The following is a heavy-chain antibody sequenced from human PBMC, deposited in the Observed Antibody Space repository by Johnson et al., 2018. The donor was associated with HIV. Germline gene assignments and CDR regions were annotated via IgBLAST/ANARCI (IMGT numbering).Heavy chain of an antibody. CDR3: ARGGFRWEPEDDAFDI. Sequence: VQLVESGGGLVQPGGSLRLSCAASGFTFSSYAMHWVRQAPGKGLEWVGHIKSKSKTDGGTTAYAAPVKGRFTISRDNSKNTLYLQMNSLRTEDTAMFYCARGGFRWEPEDDAFDIWGQGTMVTVSS. J-gene: IGHJ3*02. V-gene: IGHV3-15*01. CDR1: GFTFSSYA. CDR2: IKSKSKTDGGTT. D-gene: IGHD1-26*01.